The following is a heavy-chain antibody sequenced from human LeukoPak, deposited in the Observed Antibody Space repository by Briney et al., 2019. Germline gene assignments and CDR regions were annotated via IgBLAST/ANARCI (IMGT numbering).Heavy chain of an antibody. CDR2: ISSSSSYI. D-gene: IGHD3-16*01. CDR3: ARENSGGYYYGMDV. CDR1: GFTFSSYS. Sequence: GGSLRLSCAASGFTFSSYSMNWVRQAPGKGLEWVSSISSSSSYIYYADSVKGRFTISRDIAKNSLYLQMNSLRAEDTAVYYCARENSGGYYYGMDVWGQGTTVTVSS. V-gene: IGHV3-21*01. J-gene: IGHJ6*02.